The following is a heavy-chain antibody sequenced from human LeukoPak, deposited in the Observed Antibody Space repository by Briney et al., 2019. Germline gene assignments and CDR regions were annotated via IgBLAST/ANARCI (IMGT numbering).Heavy chain of an antibody. CDR1: GCTFTGYY. J-gene: IGHJ5*02. CDR3: ARVGGTSSFDP. V-gene: IGHV1-46*01. CDR2: INPSGGST. D-gene: IGHD1-1*01. Sequence: ASVKVSCKAPGCTFTGYYIHWVRQAPGQGLEWMGIINPSGGSTSYAEKFQGRVTMTRDTSTSTVYMELSSLRSEDTAVYYCARVGGTSSFDPWGQGTLVTVSS.